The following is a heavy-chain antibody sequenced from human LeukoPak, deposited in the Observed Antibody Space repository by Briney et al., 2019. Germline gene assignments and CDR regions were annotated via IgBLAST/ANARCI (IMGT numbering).Heavy chain of an antibody. D-gene: IGHD3-22*01. CDR3: ARAGGHYYDSSGYYSFGMDV. Sequence: SETLSLTCAVYGGSFSGYYWSWIRQPPGKGLEWIGEINHSGSTNYNPSLKSRVTISVDTSKNQFSLKLSSVTAADTAVYYCARAGGHYYDSSGYYSFGMDVWGQGTTVTVSS. V-gene: IGHV4-34*01. CDR2: INHSGST. J-gene: IGHJ6*02. CDR1: GGSFSGYY.